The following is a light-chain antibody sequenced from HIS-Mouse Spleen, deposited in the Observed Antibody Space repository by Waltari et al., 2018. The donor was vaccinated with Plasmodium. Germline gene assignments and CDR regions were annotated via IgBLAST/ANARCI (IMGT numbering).Light chain of an antibody. Sequence: SYELTQPPSVSVSPGQTARITCSGDALPKQYASWYQQKPGQAPGLGIYKDRERPSGIPELFSGSSSGTTGTLTIRGVQAEDEADYYCQSADSRGTYRVFGGGTKLTVL. V-gene: IGLV3-25*03. CDR3: QSADSRGTYRV. CDR1: ALPKQY. CDR2: KDR. J-gene: IGLJ2*01.